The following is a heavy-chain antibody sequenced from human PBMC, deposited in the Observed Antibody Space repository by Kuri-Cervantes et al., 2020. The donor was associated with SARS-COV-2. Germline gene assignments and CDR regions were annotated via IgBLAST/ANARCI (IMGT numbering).Heavy chain of an antibody. Sequence: GGSLRLSCTASGFTFGDYAMSWFRQAPGKGLEWVGFIRSKAHGGTTEYAASVKGRFTISRDDSKSIAYLQMNSLKTEDTAVYYCTREGIVVVPAAIGAFDIWGQGTMVTVSS. CDR2: IRSKAHGGTT. CDR1: GFTFGDYA. V-gene: IGHV3-49*03. J-gene: IGHJ3*02. CDR3: TREGIVVVPAAIGAFDI. D-gene: IGHD2-2*01.